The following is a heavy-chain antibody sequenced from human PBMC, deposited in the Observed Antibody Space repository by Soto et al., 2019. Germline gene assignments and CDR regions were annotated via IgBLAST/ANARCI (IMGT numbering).Heavy chain of an antibody. J-gene: IGHJ3*02. D-gene: IGHD3-22*01. V-gene: IGHV1-18*01. Sequence: ASVKVSCKASGYTFTIYGIIWVRQAPGQGLEWMGWISAYNGNTNYAQKLQGRVTMTTDTSTSTAYMELRSLRSDDTAVYYCARPAYYYDSSGYYGHDAFDIWGQGAMVTVSS. CDR1: GYTFTIYG. CDR3: ARPAYYYDSSGYYGHDAFDI. CDR2: ISAYNGNT.